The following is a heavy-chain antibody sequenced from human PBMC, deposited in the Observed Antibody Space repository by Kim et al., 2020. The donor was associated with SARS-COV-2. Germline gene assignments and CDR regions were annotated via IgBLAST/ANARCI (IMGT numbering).Heavy chain of an antibody. V-gene: IGHV1-18*01. Sequence: TKDAQKVQGRVTMTTDTSTNTAYMELWSLRSDDTAMYYCARGAYGDVSFDYWGQGTLVTVSS. CDR2: T. D-gene: IGHD4-17*01. J-gene: IGHJ4*02. CDR3: ARGAYGDVSFDY.